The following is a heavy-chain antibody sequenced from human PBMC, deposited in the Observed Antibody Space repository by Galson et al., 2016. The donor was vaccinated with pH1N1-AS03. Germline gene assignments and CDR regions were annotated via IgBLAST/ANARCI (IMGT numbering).Heavy chain of an antibody. D-gene: IGHD2-2*01. CDR2: ITPTIGIT. J-gene: IGHJ6*01. CDR3: ASVYCSSASCYQAYGMDV. CDR1: GGTLSTYA. Sequence: SVKVSCKASGGTLSTYAISWVRQSPGQGLEWLGRITPTIGITTYPQNFQGRVSITADTSTGTAYMELSSLSSDDTGVYYCASVYCSSASCYQAYGMDVWGQGTTVTVSS. V-gene: IGHV1-69*04.